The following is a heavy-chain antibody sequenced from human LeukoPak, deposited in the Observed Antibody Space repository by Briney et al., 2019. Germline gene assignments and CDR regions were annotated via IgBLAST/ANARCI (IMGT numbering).Heavy chain of an antibody. CDR3: ARGSLTGYDSSGYITPARFDL. CDR2: ITSSRSIL. Sequence: GGSLRLSCAASGFIFSSYEMHWVRQAPGKGLEWVSYITSSRSILHYADSVKGRFTISRDNAKGSLYLQMNTLRAEDTAIYYCARGSLTGYDSSGYITPARFDLWGQGTPVTVSS. D-gene: IGHD3-22*01. CDR1: GFIFSSYE. J-gene: IGHJ4*02. V-gene: IGHV3-48*03.